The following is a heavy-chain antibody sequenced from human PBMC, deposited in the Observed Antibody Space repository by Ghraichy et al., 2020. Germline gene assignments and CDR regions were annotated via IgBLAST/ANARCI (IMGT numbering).Heavy chain of an antibody. Sequence: GGSLRLSCAASGFTFDDYTMHWVRQAPGKGLEWVSLISWDGGSTYYADSVKGRFTISRDNSKNSLYLQMNSLRTEDTALYYCAKGQNYYYYGMDVWGQGTTVTVSS. CDR1: GFTFDDYT. CDR2: ISWDGGST. J-gene: IGHJ6*02. CDR3: AKGQNYYYYGMDV. V-gene: IGHV3-43*01.